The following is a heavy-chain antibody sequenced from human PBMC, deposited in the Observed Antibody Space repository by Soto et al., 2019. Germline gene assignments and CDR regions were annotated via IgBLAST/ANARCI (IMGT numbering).Heavy chain of an antibody. V-gene: IGHV1-3*01. CDR3: ARVIGSGYSSSWHYFDY. CDR2: INAGNGNT. CDR1: GYTFTSYA. J-gene: IGHJ4*02. D-gene: IGHD6-13*01. Sequence: QVQLVQSGAEVKKPGASVKVSCKASGYTFTSYAMHWVRQAPGQRLERMGWINAGNGNTKYSQKFQGRVTITRDTSASTAYMGLSSLRSEDTAVYYCARVIGSGYSSSWHYFDYWGQGTLVTVSS.